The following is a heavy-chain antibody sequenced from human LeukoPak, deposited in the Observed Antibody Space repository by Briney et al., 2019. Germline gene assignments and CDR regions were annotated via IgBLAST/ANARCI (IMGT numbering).Heavy chain of an antibody. J-gene: IGHJ4*02. CDR2: IGASGSTI. Sequence: PGGSLRLSCAASRFTFSDYYMSWIRQAPGKGLEWVSYIGASGSTIYYADSVQGRFTISRDNAKNSLYLQMNSLRAEDTAVYYCARDPAREGSGTVGPDYWGQGTLVTVSS. CDR3: ARDPAREGSGTVGPDY. CDR1: RFTFSDYY. V-gene: IGHV3-11*01. D-gene: IGHD3-10*01.